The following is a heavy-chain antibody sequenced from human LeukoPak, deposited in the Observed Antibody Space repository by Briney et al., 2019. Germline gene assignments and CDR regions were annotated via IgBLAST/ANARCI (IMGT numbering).Heavy chain of an antibody. D-gene: IGHD2-15*01. CDR2: INPNSGGT. V-gene: IGHV1-2*02. Sequence: ASVKVSCEASGYTFTGYYMHWVRQAPGQGLEWMGWINPNSGGTNYAQKFQGRVTMTRDTSISTAYMELSRLRSDDTAVYYCARDPLHSVVAFDLWGRGTLVTVSS. J-gene: IGHJ2*01. CDR1: GYTFTGYY. CDR3: ARDPLHSVVAFDL.